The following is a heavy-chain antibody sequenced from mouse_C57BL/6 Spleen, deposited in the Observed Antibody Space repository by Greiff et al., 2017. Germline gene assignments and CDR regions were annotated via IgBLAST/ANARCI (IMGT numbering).Heavy chain of an antibody. CDR2: IDPSDSET. J-gene: IGHJ4*01. Sequence: VQLQQPGAELVRPGSSVKLSCKASGYTFTSYWMHWVKQRPIQGLEWIGNIDPSDSETHYNQKFKDKATLTVDKSSSTAYMQLSSLTSEDSAVYYCARISYATMDYWGQGTSVTVSS. D-gene: IGHD6-5*01. CDR3: ARISYATMDY. CDR1: GYTFTSYW. V-gene: IGHV1-52*01.